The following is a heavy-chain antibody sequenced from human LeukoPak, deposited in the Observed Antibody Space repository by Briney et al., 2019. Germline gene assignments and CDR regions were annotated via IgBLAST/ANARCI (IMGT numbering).Heavy chain of an antibody. CDR2: INTNTGNP. Sequence: ASVKVSCKASGYTFTGYYMHWVRRAPGQGLEWMGWINTNTGNPTYAQGFTGRFVFSLDTSVSTAYLQISSLKAEDTAVYYCARGAYGSGTPSSYWGQGTLVTVSS. J-gene: IGHJ4*02. V-gene: IGHV7-4-1*02. CDR1: GYTFTGYY. CDR3: ARGAYGSGTPSSY. D-gene: IGHD3-10*01.